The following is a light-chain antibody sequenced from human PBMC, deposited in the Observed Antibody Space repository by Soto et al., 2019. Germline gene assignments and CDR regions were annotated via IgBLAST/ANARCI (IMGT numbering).Light chain of an antibody. V-gene: IGKV1-6*01. J-gene: IGKJ1*01. CDR2: AAS. Sequence: AIQITHSPSSLSASVVDRVTITFRASQAIKNDLGWYQQKPGQAPNLLIFAASSLKTGVPSRFSASGSHTDFTLTISGLQPEDFATYYCLKNNYYPRKFGQGTKVDIK. CDR3: LKNNYYPRK. CDR1: QAIKND.